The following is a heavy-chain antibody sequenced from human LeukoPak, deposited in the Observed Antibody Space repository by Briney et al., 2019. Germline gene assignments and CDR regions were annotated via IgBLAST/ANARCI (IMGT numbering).Heavy chain of an antibody. V-gene: IGHV3-48*01. D-gene: IGHD3-10*01. CDR3: ARDRGVRGLAYSFDY. CDR1: GFFFNTHS. CDR2: ISSNSRTI. Sequence: GSLLLSCAASGFFFNTHSMNWVRQAPGEGLEWVSYISSNSRTIYYTDSMKGRFSISRDNAKNSLYLQINSLTAEDTAVYYCARDRGVRGLAYSFDYWGQGTLVTVSS. J-gene: IGHJ4*02.